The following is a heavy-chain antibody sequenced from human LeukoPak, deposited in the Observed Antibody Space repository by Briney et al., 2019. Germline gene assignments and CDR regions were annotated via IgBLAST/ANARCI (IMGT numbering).Heavy chain of an antibody. D-gene: IGHD3-9*01. J-gene: IGHJ5*02. Sequence: GASVKVSCKASGYTFTSYGISWVRQAPGQGLEWMGWINPNSGGTNYAQKFQGRVTMTRDTSISTAYMELSRLRSDDTAVYYCARDDTGTYYDILTGYYRFDPWGQGTLVTVSS. CDR1: GYTFTSYG. CDR3: ARDDTGTYYDILTGYYRFDP. V-gene: IGHV1-2*02. CDR2: INPNSGGT.